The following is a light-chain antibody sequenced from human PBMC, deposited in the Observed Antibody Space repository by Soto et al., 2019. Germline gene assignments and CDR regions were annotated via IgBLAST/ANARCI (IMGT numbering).Light chain of an antibody. J-gene: IGKJ2*01. V-gene: IGKV3-20*01. Sequence: EIVLTQSPGTLSLSPGERATLSCRASQSVSSSYLTWYQQKPGQPPRLLIYRASRRAAGIPDRFSGSGSGTDFTLTITRLEPEDVAVYYCQQCGTSPLTFGQGTKLEIK. CDR1: QSVSSSY. CDR2: RAS. CDR3: QQCGTSPLT.